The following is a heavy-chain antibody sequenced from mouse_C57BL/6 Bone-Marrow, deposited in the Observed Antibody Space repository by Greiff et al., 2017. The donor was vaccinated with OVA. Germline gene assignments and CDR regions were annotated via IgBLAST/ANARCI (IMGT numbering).Heavy chain of an antibody. D-gene: IGHD1-1*01. CDR3: ARDPYYYGSSSLCWYIDV. CDR2: IDPSDSYT. V-gene: IGHV1-69*01. J-gene: IGHJ1*03. CDR1: GYTFTSYW. Sequence: QVQLQQPGAELVMPGASVKLSCKASGYTFTSYWLHWVKQRPGQGLEWIGEIDPSDSYTNYNQKFKGKSTLTVDKSSSTAYMQLSSLTSEDSAVYYCARDPYYYGSSSLCWYIDVWGTGTTVTVSS.